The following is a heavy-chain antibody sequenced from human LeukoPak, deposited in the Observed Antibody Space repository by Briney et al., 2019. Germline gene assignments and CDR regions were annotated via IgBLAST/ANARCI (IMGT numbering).Heavy chain of an antibody. CDR2: IIPILGIA. V-gene: IGHV1-69*04. CDR3: ARENYGDYVEAFDI. J-gene: IGHJ3*02. Sequence: GASVKVSCKVSGYTLTELSMHWVRQAPGQGLEWMGRIIPILGIANYAQKFQGRVTITADKSTSTAYMELSSLRSEDTAVYYCARENYGDYVEAFDIWGQGTMVTVSS. CDR1: GYTLTELS. D-gene: IGHD4-17*01.